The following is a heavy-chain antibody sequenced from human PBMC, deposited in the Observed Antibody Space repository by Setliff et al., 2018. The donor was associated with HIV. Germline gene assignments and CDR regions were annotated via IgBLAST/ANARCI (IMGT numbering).Heavy chain of an antibody. CDR1: GDTFTSFA. J-gene: IGHJ4*02. Sequence: SVKVSCKGSGDTFTSFAINWVRQAPGQGLEWLGRIIPVFGTANYAQKFQARVTITVDKSTTTAYMALSSLRHDDTALYYCARCIAATLDYWGQGTLVTVSS. CDR2: IIPVFGTA. V-gene: IGHV1-69*06. D-gene: IGHD6-13*01. CDR3: ARCIAATLDY.